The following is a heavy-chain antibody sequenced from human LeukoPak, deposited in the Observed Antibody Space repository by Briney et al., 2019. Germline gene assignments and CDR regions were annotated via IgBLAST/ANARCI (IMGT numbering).Heavy chain of an antibody. CDR3: ARLVHCSGGSCYSAGGRDWFDP. V-gene: IGHV4-59*08. Sequence: SETLSLTCTVSGGSISSYYWNWIRQPPGKGLEWIGYIDYSGSTNYNPSLKSRVTISVDTSKNQFSLKLSSVTAADTAVYYCARLVHCSGGSCYSAGGRDWFDPWGPGTLVTVSS. D-gene: IGHD2-15*01. J-gene: IGHJ5*02. CDR2: IDYSGST. CDR1: GGSISSYY.